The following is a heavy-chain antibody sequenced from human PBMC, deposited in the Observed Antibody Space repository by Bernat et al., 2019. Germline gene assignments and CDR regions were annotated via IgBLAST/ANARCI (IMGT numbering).Heavy chain of an antibody. Sequence: QVQLVESGGGVVQPGRSLRLSCAASGFTFSSYGMHWVRQAPGKGLEWVAVIWYDGSNKYYADSVKGRFTISRDNSKNTLYLQMNSLRAEDTAVYYCARDGLGFWSGYYAYYYYMDVWGKGTTVTVSS. J-gene: IGHJ6*03. CDR1: GFTFSSYG. CDR3: ARDGLGFWSGYYAYYYYMDV. D-gene: IGHD3-3*01. CDR2: IWYDGSNK. V-gene: IGHV3-33*01.